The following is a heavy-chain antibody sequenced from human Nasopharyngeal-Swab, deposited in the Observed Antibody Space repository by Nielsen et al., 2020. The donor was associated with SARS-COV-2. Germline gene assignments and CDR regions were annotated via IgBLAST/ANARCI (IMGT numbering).Heavy chain of an antibody. CDR1: GFTFSTYV. V-gene: IGHV3-11*04. D-gene: IGHD1-7*01. CDR2: ISGSGNTI. Sequence: GESLKISCAASGFTFSTYVMTWIRQAPGKGLEWVSYISGSGNTIYYADSVRGRFTISRDNAKNSLFLQMSSLRAEDTAQYYCAKASGTTSSFDYWGQGTLVTVSS. CDR3: AKASGTTSSFDY. J-gene: IGHJ4*02.